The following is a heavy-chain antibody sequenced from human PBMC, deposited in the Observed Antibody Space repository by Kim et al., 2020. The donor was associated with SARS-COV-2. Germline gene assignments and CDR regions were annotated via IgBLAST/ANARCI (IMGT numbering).Heavy chain of an antibody. J-gene: IGHJ4*02. V-gene: IGHV3-23*01. CDR2: GTT. Sequence: GTTYYAGSGKGRFTISRDNSKNTLYLQMNSLRAEDTALYYCAKDPVWWLRWGQGTLVTVSS. D-gene: IGHD5-12*01. CDR3: AKDPVWWLR.